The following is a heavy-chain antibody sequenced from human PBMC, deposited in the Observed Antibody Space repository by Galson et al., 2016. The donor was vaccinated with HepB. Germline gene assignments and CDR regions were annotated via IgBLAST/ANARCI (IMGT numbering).Heavy chain of an antibody. J-gene: IGHJ4*02. CDR2: ISGGGGTI. V-gene: IGHV3-23*01. D-gene: IGHD6-19*01. Sequence: SLRLSCAASGFIFSNYGMGWVRQAPGKGLEWVSVISGGGGTIYYTDSVKGRFTISRDNSKNTLYLQMNSLRAEDTAVYYCAKDRSGSSVWYDNWGQGTLVTVSS. CDR1: GFIFSNYG. CDR3: AKDRSGSSVWYDN.